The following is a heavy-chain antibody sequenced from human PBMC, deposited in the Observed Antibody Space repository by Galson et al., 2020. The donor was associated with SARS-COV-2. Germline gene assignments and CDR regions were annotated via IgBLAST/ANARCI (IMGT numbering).Heavy chain of an antibody. V-gene: IGHV3-21*01. CDR3: ARDLSSGWYNYFDY. CDR1: GFTFSSYS. D-gene: IGHD6-19*01. CDR2: ISSSSSYI. J-gene: IGHJ4*02. Sequence: GESLKISCAASGFTFSSYSMNWVRQAPGKGLEWVSSISSSSSYIYYADSVKGRFTIPRDNAKNSLYLQMNSLRAEDTAVYYCARDLSSGWYNYFDYWGQGTLVTVSS.